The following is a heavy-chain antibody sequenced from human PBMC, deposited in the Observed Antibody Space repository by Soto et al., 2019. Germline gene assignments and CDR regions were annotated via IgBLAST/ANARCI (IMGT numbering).Heavy chain of an antibody. D-gene: IGHD1-1*01. V-gene: IGHV4-59*01. J-gene: IGHJ4*02. CDR3: AREGTTSGFDY. CDR1: GGSISSYY. CDR2: IYYSGST. Sequence: SETLSLTCTVSGGSISSYYWSWIRQPPGKGLEWIGYIYYSGSTNYNPSLKSRVTISVDTSKNQFSLKLSSVTAADTAVYYCAREGTTSGFDYWGQGTLVTVSS.